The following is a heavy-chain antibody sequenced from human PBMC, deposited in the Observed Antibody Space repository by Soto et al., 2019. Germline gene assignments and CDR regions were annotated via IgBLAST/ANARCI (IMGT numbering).Heavy chain of an antibody. J-gene: IGHJ4*02. V-gene: IGHV4-61*01. CDR1: GGSVSSGSYY. CDR2: IYYSGST. Sequence: SENLSLTCTVSGGSVSSGSYYWSWIRQPPGKGLEWVGHIYYSGSTNYNPSLKSRVTISVDTSKNQFSLKLSSVTAADTAVYYCAREASSGYYYVSYWGQGTLVTVSS. CDR3: AREASSGYYYVSY. D-gene: IGHD3-22*01.